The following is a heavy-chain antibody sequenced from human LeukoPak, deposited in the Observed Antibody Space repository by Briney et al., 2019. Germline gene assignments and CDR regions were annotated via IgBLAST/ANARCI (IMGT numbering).Heavy chain of an antibody. CDR3: ARHSWGLPPAEYSQH. V-gene: IGHV4-39*01. D-gene: IGHD3-16*01. CDR2: IYNSGST. Sequence: PSETLSLTCNVSGGSISSSTYYWGWIRQPPGKGLEWIGSIYNSGSTYYNPSLKSRVTIAVDTSKNQFSLKLSSVTAAETAVYYCARHSWGLPPAEYSQHWGQGTLVTVSS. CDR1: GGSISSSTYY. J-gene: IGHJ1*01.